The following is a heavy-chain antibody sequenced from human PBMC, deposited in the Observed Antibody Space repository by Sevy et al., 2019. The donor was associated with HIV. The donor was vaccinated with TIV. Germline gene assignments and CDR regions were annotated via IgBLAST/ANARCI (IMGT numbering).Heavy chain of an antibody. V-gene: IGHV3-30-3*01. CDR2: ISYEGGET. CDR1: GFIFSTHA. Sequence: GGSLRLSCAASGFIFSTHAMHWVRQAPGKGLEWVAVISYEGGETYYADSVKGRFTISRDNSKNSLYLQMNVLRVEDTAVYYCARDAGYGFNWYPDYWGQGTLVTVSS. D-gene: IGHD1-1*01. J-gene: IGHJ4*02. CDR3: ARDAGYGFNWYPDY.